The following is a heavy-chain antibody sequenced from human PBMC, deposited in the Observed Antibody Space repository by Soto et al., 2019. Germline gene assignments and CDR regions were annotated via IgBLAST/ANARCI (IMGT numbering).Heavy chain of an antibody. D-gene: IGHD3-22*01. Sequence: PSETLSLTCTVSGGSISSGGYYWSWIRQHPGKGLEWIGYIYYSGSTYYNPSLKSQVTISVDTSKNQFSLKLSSVTAADTAVYYCARVSSTDYYDSSGFLDYGMDVWGQGTTVTVSS. CDR2: IYYSGST. J-gene: IGHJ6*02. CDR3: ARVSSTDYYDSSGFLDYGMDV. V-gene: IGHV4-31*01. CDR1: GGSISSGGYY.